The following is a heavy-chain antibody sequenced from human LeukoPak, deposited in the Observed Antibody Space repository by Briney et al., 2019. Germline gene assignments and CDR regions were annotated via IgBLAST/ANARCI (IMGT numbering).Heavy chain of an antibody. J-gene: IGHJ4*02. V-gene: IGHV3-53*01. CDR3: GRARYSTSSGIDY. CDR1: Y. D-gene: IGHD6-6*01. Sequence: YMSWVRRAPGKGLEWVSVIYPDGSTNYADSVKGRFTISRDNSKNTLYLQMNSLRAEDTAVYYCGRARYSTSSGIDYWGQGTLVTVSS. CDR2: IYPDGST.